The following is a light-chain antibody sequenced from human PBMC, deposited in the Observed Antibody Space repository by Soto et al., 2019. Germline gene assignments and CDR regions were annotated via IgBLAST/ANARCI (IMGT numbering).Light chain of an antibody. CDR3: AAWDDSLYGWV. Sequence: QSVLTQPPSVSAAPGQKVTISCSGSSSNIGNNYVSWYQQLPGTAPKLLIYYNNQRPSGVPDRFSGSKSGTSASLAISGLQSEDEAHYYCAAWDDSLYGWVFGGGTKVTVL. J-gene: IGLJ3*02. CDR1: SSNIGNNY. CDR2: YNN. V-gene: IGLV1-44*01.